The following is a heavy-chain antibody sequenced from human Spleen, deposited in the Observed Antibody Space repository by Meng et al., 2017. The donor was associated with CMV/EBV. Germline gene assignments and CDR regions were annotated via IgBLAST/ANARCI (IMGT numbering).Heavy chain of an antibody. V-gene: IGHV1-46*01. CDR1: GYTFGNFY. D-gene: IGHD2-2*01. J-gene: IGHJ4*01. Sequence: ASVKVSCKASGYTFGNFYIQWLRQAPGQGLEWMGVINPSGGATKYAERFQGRLTMTRDTSTSTVYMEVRSLTPADTAVYYCARDWGDSSYKPSCSGANCYSIDDVAGADHWGQGTLVTVSS. CDR2: INPSGGAT. CDR3: ARDWGDSSYKPSCSGANCYSIDDVAGADH.